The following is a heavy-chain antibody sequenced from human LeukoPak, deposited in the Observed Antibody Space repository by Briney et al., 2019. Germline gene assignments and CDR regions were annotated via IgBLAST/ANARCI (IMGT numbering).Heavy chain of an antibody. J-gene: IGHJ6*03. CDR3: ACTTGTVTTGPAYYMDV. V-gene: IGHV1-69*13. CDR1: GGTFSSYA. CDR2: IIPIFGTA. Sequence: EASVKVSCKASGGTFSSYAISWVRQAPGQGLEWMGGIIPIFGTANYAQKFQGRVTITADESTSTAYMELSSLRSEDTAVYYCACTTGTVTTGPAYYMDVWGKGTTVTVSS. D-gene: IGHD4-11*01.